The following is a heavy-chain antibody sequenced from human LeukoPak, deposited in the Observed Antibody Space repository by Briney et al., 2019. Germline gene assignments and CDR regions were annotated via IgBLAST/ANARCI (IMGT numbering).Heavy chain of an antibody. CDR1: GYTFTSYG. J-gene: IGHJ4*02. V-gene: IGHV1-18*01. CDR2: ISVYNGNT. Sequence: ASVKVSCKASGYTFTSYGISWVRQAPGQGLEWMGWISVYNGNTNYAQKLQGRVTMTTDTSTSTAYMELRSLRSDDTAVYYCARGNEGSGWYRTIDYWGQGTLVTVSS. CDR3: ARGNEGSGWYRTIDY. D-gene: IGHD6-19*01.